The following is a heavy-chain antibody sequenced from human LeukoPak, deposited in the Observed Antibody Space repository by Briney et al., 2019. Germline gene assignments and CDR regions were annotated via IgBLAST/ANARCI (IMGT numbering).Heavy chain of an antibody. CDR1: GGTFSSYA. Sequence: GASVKVSCKASGGTFSSYAISWVRQAPGQGFEWMGGIIPIFGTANYAQKFQGRVTITADKSTSTAYMELSSLRSDDTAVYYCATLAGRPDYWGQGTLVTVSS. V-gene: IGHV1-69*06. CDR3: ATLAGRPDY. J-gene: IGHJ4*02. CDR2: IIPIFGTA. D-gene: IGHD6-25*01.